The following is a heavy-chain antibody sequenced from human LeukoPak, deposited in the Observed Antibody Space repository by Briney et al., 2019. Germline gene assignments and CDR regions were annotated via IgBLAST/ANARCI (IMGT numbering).Heavy chain of an antibody. D-gene: IGHD5-12*01. Sequence: PSETLSLTCTVSGGCISSYYWSWIRQPPGKGLEWIGYIYYSGSTNYNPSLKSRVTISVDTSKNQFSLKLSSVTAADTAVYYCATSGYSGYVDYWGQGTLVTVSS. CDR3: ATSGYSGYVDY. CDR2: IYYSGST. CDR1: GGCISSYY. J-gene: IGHJ4*02. V-gene: IGHV4-59*01.